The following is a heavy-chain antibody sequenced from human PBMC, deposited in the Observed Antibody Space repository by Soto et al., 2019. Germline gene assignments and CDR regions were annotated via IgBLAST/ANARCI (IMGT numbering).Heavy chain of an antibody. Sequence: GGSLRLSCAASGFTFSSYAMSWVRQAPGKGLEWVSAISGSGGSTYYADSVKGRFTISRDNSKNTLYLQMNCLRAEDTAVYYCAKAPSIAVAGKRYFDSWGQGTLVTVSS. J-gene: IGHJ4*02. CDR2: ISGSGGST. V-gene: IGHV3-23*01. D-gene: IGHD6-19*01. CDR3: AKAPSIAVAGKRYFDS. CDR1: GFTFSSYA.